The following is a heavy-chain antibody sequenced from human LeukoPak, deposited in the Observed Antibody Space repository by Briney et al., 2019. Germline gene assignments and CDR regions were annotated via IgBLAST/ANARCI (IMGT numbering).Heavy chain of an antibody. CDR3: ARDNCSSTSCVDY. CDR2: ISYDGSNK. Sequence: GRSLRLSCAASGFTFSSYAMHWVRQAPGKGLEWVAVISYDGSNKYYADSVKGRFTISRDNSKNTLYLQMNSLRAEDTAVYYCARDNCSSTSCVDYWGQRALVPVSS. CDR1: GFTFSSYA. J-gene: IGHJ4*02. D-gene: IGHD2-2*01. V-gene: IGHV3-30-3*01.